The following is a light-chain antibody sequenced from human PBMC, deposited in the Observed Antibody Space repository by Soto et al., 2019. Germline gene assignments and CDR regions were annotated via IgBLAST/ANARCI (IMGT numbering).Light chain of an antibody. CDR1: NSDVGDYNF. V-gene: IGLV2-11*01. J-gene: IGLJ1*01. CDR2: DVS. CDR3: CSYAGSYTYV. Sequence: QSALTQPRSVSGSPGQSVTISCTGTNSDVGDYNFVSWYQQHPGKAPKLVIYDVSKRTSGVPDRFSGSKSGNTASLTISGLQADDEADYYCCSYAGSYTYVFGSGTKLTVL.